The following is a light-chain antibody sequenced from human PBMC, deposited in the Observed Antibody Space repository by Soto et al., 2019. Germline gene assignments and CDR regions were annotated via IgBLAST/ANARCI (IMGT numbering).Light chain of an antibody. CDR1: QSISSW. CDR2: DAS. Sequence: IQMTQSPSTLSASVGDRVTITCRASQSISSWLAWYQQKPGKAPNLLIYDASSLESGVPSRFSGSGSGTEFTLTISSLQPDDFATYYCQQYNSYSTFGGGTKVEIK. CDR3: QQYNSYST. J-gene: IGKJ4*01. V-gene: IGKV1-5*01.